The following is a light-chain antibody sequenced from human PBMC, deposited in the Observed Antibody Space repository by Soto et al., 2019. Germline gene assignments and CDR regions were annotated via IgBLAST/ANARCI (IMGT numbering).Light chain of an antibody. J-gene: IGLJ3*02. V-gene: IGLV2-8*01. Sequence: QSALTQPPSASGSPGQSVTISCTGTSSDVGDYNYVSWYQQHPGKAPKLIIYEVNKRPSGVPDRFSGSKSGNTASLTVSGLQAEDEADYYCSSYAGRNTFLFGGGTKLTVL. CDR1: SSDVGDYNY. CDR2: EVN. CDR3: SSYAGRNTFL.